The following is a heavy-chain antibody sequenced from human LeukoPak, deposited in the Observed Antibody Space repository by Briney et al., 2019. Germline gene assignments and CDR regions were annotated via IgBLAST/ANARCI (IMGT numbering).Heavy chain of an antibody. CDR1: GFTFSSYA. CDR2: ISYDGSNK. D-gene: IGHD4-17*01. Sequence: PGGSLRLSCAASGFTFSSYAMHCVRQAPGKGLEWVAVISYDGSNKYYADSVKGRFTISRDNSKNTLYLQMNSLRAEDTAVYYCARDNDYGDYPDAFDIWGQGTMVTVSS. J-gene: IGHJ3*02. CDR3: ARDNDYGDYPDAFDI. V-gene: IGHV3-30-3*01.